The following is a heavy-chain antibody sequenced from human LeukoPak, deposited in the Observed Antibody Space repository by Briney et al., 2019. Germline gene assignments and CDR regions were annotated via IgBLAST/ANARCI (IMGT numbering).Heavy chain of an antibody. CDR3: ARGEYYYGSGSYRDY. CDR2: ISSSGSTI. J-gene: IGHJ4*02. D-gene: IGHD3-10*01. V-gene: IGHV3-48*04. Sequence: GGSLRLSCAASGFTFSSYAMSWVRQAPGKGLEWVSYISSSGSTIYYADSVKGRFTISRDNAKNSLYLQMNSLRAEDTAVYYCARGEYYYGSGSYRDYWGQGTLVTVSS. CDR1: GFTFSSYA.